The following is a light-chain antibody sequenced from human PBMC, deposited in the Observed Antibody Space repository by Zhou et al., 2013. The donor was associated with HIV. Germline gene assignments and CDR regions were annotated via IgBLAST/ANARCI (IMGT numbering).Light chain of an antibody. J-gene: IGKJ5*01. CDR3: QQSYSTLIT. CDR1: QGIGND. CDR2: GAS. V-gene: IGKV1-39*01. Sequence: QMSQSPSSLHASVGDRVTITCRASQGIGNDVNWYQHKPGEAPRRLIYGASNLQTGVASRFSGRGHGTDFSLTITGLQSEDFATYYCQQSYSTLITFGLGTRLEIK.